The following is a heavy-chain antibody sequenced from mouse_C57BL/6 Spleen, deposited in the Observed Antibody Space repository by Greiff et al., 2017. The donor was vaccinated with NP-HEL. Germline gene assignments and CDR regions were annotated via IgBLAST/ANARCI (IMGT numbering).Heavy chain of an antibody. Sequence: EVKLMESGPELVKPGDSVKISCKASGYSFTGYFMNWVMQSHGKSLEWIGRINPYNGDTFYNQKFKGKATLTVDKSSSTAHMELRSLTSEDSAVYYCARDYSNYLYYFDYWGQGTTLTVSS. CDR2: INPYNGDT. CDR3: ARDYSNYLYYFDY. J-gene: IGHJ2*01. CDR1: GYSFTGYF. V-gene: IGHV1-20*01. D-gene: IGHD2-5*01.